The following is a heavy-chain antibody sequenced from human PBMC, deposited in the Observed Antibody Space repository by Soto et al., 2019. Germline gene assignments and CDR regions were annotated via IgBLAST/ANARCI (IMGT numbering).Heavy chain of an antibody. D-gene: IGHD1-26*01. V-gene: IGHV3-74*01. CDR1: GFTFDYYG. CDR3: ARVATGSYNWFDP. CDR2: INTDGSRT. J-gene: IGHJ5*02. Sequence: PGGSLRLSCAASGFTFDYYGMHWVRQAPGKGLVWVSRINTDGSRTNYADSVKGRFTISRDNAKNTLYLQMNSLRAEDTAVYYCARVATGSYNWFDPWGQGTQVTVSS.